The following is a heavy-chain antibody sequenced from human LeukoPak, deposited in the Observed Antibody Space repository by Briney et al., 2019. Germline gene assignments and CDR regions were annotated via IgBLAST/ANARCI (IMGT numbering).Heavy chain of an antibody. D-gene: IGHD3-16*01. CDR3: ARGLGIISCCESLNWFDP. J-gene: IGHJ5*02. Sequence: GASVKVSCKASGYTFTSYGISWVRQAPGQGLEWMGWVSTHNGYTKYAQKFQGRVTMTTDTSTSTAYTELGSLRSDDTAVYYCARGLGIISCCESLNWFDPWGQGTLVSVSS. CDR2: VSTHNGYT. CDR1: GYTFTSYG. V-gene: IGHV1-18*01.